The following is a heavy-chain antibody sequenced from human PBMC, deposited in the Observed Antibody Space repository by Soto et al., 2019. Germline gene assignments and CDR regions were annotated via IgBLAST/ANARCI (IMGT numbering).Heavy chain of an antibody. Sequence: PVGSLRLSCAASGFTFSSYAVSWVRQAPGKGPEWISSISGSGSTIYYADSVKGRFTISRDNSKNTLYLQMSSLRAEDTAVYYCAKVFYYYDSSGYYYFDYWGQR. CDR2: ISGSGSTI. CDR3: AKVFYYYDSSGYYYFDY. V-gene: IGHV3-23*01. J-gene: IGHJ4*02. D-gene: IGHD3-22*01. CDR1: GFTFSSYA.